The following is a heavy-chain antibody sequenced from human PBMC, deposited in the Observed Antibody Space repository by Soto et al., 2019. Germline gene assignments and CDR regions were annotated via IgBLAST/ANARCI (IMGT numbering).Heavy chain of an antibody. V-gene: IGHV4-59*01. CDR3: AREKYCSSTSCGGRWFDP. D-gene: IGHD2-2*01. CDR1: GGSISSYY. J-gene: IGHJ5*02. CDR2: IYYSGST. Sequence: SETLSLTCTVAGGSISSYYWSWIRQPPGKGLEWIGYIYYSGSTNYNPSLKSRVTISVDTSKNQFSLKLSSVTAADTAVYYFAREKYCSSTSCGGRWFDPWGQGTLVTVSS.